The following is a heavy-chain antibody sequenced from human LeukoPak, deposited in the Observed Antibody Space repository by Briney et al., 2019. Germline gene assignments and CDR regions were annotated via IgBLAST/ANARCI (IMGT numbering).Heavy chain of an antibody. CDR2: INHSGST. CDR3: ARAYYDILTGYAFDI. CDR1: GGSFSGYY. Sequence: PSETLSLTCAVYGGSFSGYYWSWIRQPPGKGLEWIGEINHSGSTNYNPSLKSRVTISVDTSKKQFSLKLSSVTAADTAVYYCARAYYDILTGYAFDIWGQGTMVTVSS. V-gene: IGHV4-34*01. J-gene: IGHJ3*02. D-gene: IGHD3-9*01.